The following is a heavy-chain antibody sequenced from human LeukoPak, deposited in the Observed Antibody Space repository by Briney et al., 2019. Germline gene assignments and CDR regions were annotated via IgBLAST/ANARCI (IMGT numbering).Heavy chain of an antibody. CDR1: GFTFSSYA. CDR2: ISGSGGST. Sequence: GGSLRLSCAASGFTFSSYAMSWVRQAPGKGLEWVSSISGSGGSTYYADSVKGRFTISRDNSKNTLYLQMNSPRGEDTAVYYCAKDREGTIADYFDYWCQGTLVTVSS. V-gene: IGHV3-23*01. D-gene: IGHD1-7*01. CDR3: AKDREGTIADYFDY. J-gene: IGHJ4*02.